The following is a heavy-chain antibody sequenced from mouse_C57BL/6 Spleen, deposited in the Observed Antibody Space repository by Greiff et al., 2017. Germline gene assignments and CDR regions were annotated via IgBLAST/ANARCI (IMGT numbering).Heavy chain of an antibody. CDR1: GYTFTTYC. CDR2: IDPSDNET. CDR3: AKGQCMSNDY. Sequence: VQLQQPGAELVRPGSSVKLSCKASGYTFTTYCIHWVKQSPIQCLEWIGNIDPSDNETHYNQKFKDKATLTVDKSSCTVYMQLSRLTSDDSAVYYCAKGQCMSNDYWGQGTTLTVSS. V-gene: IGHV1-52*01. D-gene: IGHD2-5*01. J-gene: IGHJ2*01.